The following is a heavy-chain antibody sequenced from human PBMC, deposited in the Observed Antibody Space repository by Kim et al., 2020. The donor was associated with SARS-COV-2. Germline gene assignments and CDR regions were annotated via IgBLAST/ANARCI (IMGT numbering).Heavy chain of an antibody. CDR1: GYSFTSYW. CDR3: VRHFDSDPGDY. Sequence: GESLKISCKGSGYSFTSYWISWVRLMPGKGLEWMGRIDPKDSYTNYSPSFQGHVTLSADKSISAAYLQWSSLKASDTAIYYCVRHFDSDPGDYWGQGTLVTVSS. CDR2: IDPKDSYT. D-gene: IGHD3-9*01. J-gene: IGHJ4*02. V-gene: IGHV5-10-1*01.